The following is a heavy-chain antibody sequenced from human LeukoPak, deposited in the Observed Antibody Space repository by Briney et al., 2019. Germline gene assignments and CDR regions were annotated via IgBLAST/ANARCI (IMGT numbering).Heavy chain of an antibody. J-gene: IGHJ4*02. CDR1: GGSISSYY. CDR2: IYYSGST. V-gene: IGHV4-59*08. D-gene: IGHD3-9*01. Sequence: SETLSLTCTVSGGSISSYYWSWIRQPPGKGLEWLGYIYYSGSTNYNPSLKSRVTISVDTSKNQFSLKLSSVTAADTAVYYCARHSSTFFDWFIDYWGQGTLVTVSS. CDR3: ARHSSTFFDWFIDY.